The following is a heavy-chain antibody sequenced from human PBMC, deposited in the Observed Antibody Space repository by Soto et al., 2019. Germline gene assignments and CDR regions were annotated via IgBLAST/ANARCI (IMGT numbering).Heavy chain of an antibody. Sequence: QVQLQESGPGLVKPSQTLSLTGTVSGGSISSGDYYWSWIRQPPGKGLEWIGYIYYSGSTYYNPSLTSRVTISVDTSKNQFSLKLSSVTAADTAVYYCARDRINGTTPNNWFDPWGQGTLVTVSS. J-gene: IGHJ5*02. CDR2: IYYSGST. CDR1: GGSISSGDYY. CDR3: ARDRINGTTPNNWFDP. D-gene: IGHD1-20*01. V-gene: IGHV4-30-4*01.